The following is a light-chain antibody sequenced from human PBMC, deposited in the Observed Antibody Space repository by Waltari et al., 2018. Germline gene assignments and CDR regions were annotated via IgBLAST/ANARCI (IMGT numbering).Light chain of an antibody. J-gene: IGLJ2*01. CDR2: QDS. V-gene: IGLV3-1*01. CDR1: KLGDKY. Sequence: SYELTQPPSVSVSPAQKASLTCSGDKLGDKYACWYQQKPGQSPVLVIYQDSKRPSGIPERFSGSNSGNTATLTISGTQAMDEADYYCQAWDSSTVVFGGGTKLTVL. CDR3: QAWDSSTVV.